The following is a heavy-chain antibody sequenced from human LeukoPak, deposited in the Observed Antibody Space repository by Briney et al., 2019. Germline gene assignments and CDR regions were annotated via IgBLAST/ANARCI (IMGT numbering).Heavy chain of an antibody. CDR1: GYTFTSYD. CDR2: MNPNSGNT. V-gene: IGHV1-8*01. D-gene: IGHD6-25*01. J-gene: IGHJ4*02. Sequence: ASVKVSCKASGYTFTSYDINWVRQATGLGLEWMGWMNPNSGNTGYAQKFQGRVTMTRNTSISTAYMELSSLRSEDTAVYYCARAAARSSGHPAPNYWGQGTLVTVAS. CDR3: ARAAARSSGHPAPNY.